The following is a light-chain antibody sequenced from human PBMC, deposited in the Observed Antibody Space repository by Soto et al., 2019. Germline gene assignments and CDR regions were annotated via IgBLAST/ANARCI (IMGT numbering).Light chain of an antibody. J-gene: IGLJ1*01. CDR1: SRDVGGYNY. Sequence: TQPASVSGSPGQSITISCTGTSRDVGGYNYVSWYQQHPGKAPKFMIYDVSNRPSGVSTRFSGSKSGNTASLTISGLQAEDEADYYCNSYTTSNTRQIVFGTGTKVTVL. CDR2: DVS. V-gene: IGLV2-14*01. CDR3: NSYTTSNTRQIV.